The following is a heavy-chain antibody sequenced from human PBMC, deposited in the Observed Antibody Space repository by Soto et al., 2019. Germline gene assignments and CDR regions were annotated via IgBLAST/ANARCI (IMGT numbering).Heavy chain of an antibody. V-gene: IGHV1-18*01. CDR3: ARVIPGAEAWFDP. CDR1: GNTFTNFG. Sequence: QGQLVQSGAEVKKPGASVKVSCTASGNTFTNFGVTWVRQATGQGLEWMGWISAYTDDPNYAQKFQGRATMTIETSTSTAYLDLRSLTSDDTAVYYCARVIPGAEAWFDPWGQGTLVNVS. D-gene: IGHD2-2*01. J-gene: IGHJ5*02. CDR2: ISAYTDDP.